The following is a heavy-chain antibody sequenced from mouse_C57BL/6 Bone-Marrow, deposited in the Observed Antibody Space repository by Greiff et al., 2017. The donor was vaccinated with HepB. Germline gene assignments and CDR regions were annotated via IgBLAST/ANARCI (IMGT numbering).Heavy chain of an antibody. CDR1: GFTFSNYW. J-gene: IGHJ2*01. Sequence: DVMLVESGGGLVQPGGSMKLSCVASGFTFSNYWMNWVRQSPEKGLEWVAQIRLKSDNYATHYAESVKGRFTISRDDSKSSVYLQMNNLRAEDTGIYYCTHSDYWGQGTTLTVSS. CDR2: IRLKSDNYAT. CDR3: THSDY. V-gene: IGHV6-3*01.